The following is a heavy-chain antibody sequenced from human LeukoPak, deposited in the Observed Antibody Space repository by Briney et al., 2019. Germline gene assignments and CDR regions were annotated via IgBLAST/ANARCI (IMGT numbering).Heavy chain of an antibody. V-gene: IGHV3-21*01. D-gene: IGHD7-27*01. CDR2: ISSSSSYI. Sequence: PVGSLRLSRAPSGFTFSSYSTNWVRKAPGKRPEWVSSISSSSSYIYYAYSVKGRFTISRDNAKNSLYVQMNSLRAEDTAVYYCARDTLGNYYYGMDVWGQGTTVTVSS. J-gene: IGHJ6*02. CDR3: ARDTLGNYYYGMDV. CDR1: GFTFSSYS.